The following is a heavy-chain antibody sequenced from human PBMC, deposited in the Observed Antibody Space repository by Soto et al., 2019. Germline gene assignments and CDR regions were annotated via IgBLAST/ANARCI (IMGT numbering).Heavy chain of an antibody. Sequence: SETLSLTCGVSGGSISSSNWWSWVRQPPGKGLEWIGEIYHSGSTNYNPSLKSRVTISVDKSKNQFSLKLSSVTAADTAVYYCARAAMGGSSWPFDYWGQGTLVTVSS. J-gene: IGHJ4*02. D-gene: IGHD6-13*01. CDR3: ARAAMGGSSWPFDY. CDR1: GGSISSSNW. CDR2: IYHSGST. V-gene: IGHV4-4*02.